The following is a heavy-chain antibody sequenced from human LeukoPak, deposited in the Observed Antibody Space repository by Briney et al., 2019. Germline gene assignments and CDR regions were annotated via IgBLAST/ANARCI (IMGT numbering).Heavy chain of an antibody. CDR1: GGSFSGYY. V-gene: IGHV4-34*01. CDR3: AREGPNYGDSTFNHYYYYGMDV. J-gene: IGHJ6*02. D-gene: IGHD4-17*01. Sequence: SETLSLTCAVYGGSFSGYYWSWIRQPPGKGLEWIGEINHSGSTNYDPSLKSRVTISVDTSKNQFSLKLSSVTAADTAVYYCAREGPNYGDSTFNHYYYYGMDVWGQGTTVTVSS. CDR2: INHSGST.